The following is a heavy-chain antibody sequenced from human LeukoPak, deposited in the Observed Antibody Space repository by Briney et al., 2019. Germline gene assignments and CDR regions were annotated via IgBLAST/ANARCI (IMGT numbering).Heavy chain of an antibody. D-gene: IGHD4-11*01. J-gene: IGHJ4*02. CDR3: ARGDDYSSTFDY. Sequence: GGSLRLSCAASGFTFSSYSMNWVRQAPGKGLEWVSSISSSSSYIYYADSVKGRFTISRDNAKNSLYLQMSSLRAEDTAVYYCARGDDYSSTFDYWGQGTLVTVSS. CDR1: GFTFSSYS. V-gene: IGHV3-21*01. CDR2: ISSSSSYI.